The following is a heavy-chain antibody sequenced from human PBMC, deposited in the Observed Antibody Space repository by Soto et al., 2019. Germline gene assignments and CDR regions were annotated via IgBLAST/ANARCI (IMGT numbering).Heavy chain of an antibody. CDR2: ISYDGSNK. V-gene: IGHV3-30*18. CDR1: GFTFSSYG. J-gene: IGHJ5*02. Sequence: GGSLRLSCAASGFTFSSYGMHWVRQAPGKGLEWVAVISYDGSNKYYADSVKGRFTISRDNSKNTLYLQMNSLRAEDTAVYYCAKVVDCSGGSCSHPEWFDPRGQGTPVTVSS. D-gene: IGHD2-15*01. CDR3: AKVVDCSGGSCSHPEWFDP.